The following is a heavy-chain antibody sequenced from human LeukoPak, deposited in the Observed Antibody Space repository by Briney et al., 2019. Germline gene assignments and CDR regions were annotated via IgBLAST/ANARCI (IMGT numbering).Heavy chain of an antibody. CDR2: INPNSGGT. V-gene: IGHV1-2*02. CDR3: AREYYYDSSGYYQDFDY. CDR1: GYTFTGYY. Sequence: ASVKVSCKASGYTFTGYYMHWVRQAPGQGLEWMGWINPNSGGTNSAQKFQGRVTMTRDSSSSTAYMELSRLRSDDTAVYYCAREYYYDSSGYYQDFDYWGQGTLVTVSS. J-gene: IGHJ4*02. D-gene: IGHD3-22*01.